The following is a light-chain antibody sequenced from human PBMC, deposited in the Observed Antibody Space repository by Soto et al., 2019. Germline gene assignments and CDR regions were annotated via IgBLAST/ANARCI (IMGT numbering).Light chain of an antibody. J-gene: IGLJ3*02. CDR3: QSYDSSLSGYWV. CDR1: SSDVGHNY. V-gene: IGLV2-14*01. Sequence: QSALTQPASVSGSPGQSITISCTGTSSDVGHNYVSWYQQHAGKAPKLIIYGNNNRPSGVPDRFSGSKSGTSASLAITGLQAEDEADYYCQSYDSSLSGYWVFGGGTQLTVL. CDR2: GNN.